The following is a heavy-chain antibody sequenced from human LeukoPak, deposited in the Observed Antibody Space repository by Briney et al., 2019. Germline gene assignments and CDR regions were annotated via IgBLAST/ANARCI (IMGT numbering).Heavy chain of an antibody. CDR2: IKQDGSEK. J-gene: IGHJ4*02. V-gene: IGHV3-7*01. CDR1: GLTFMRDW. Sequence: GGSLRLSCAASGLTFMRDWMSWVRQAPGKGLEWVAMIKQDGSEKHYVDSVKGRFTISIDNTKNSLNLQMNSLRAEDTAVYYCATLDTAMVTNFGYWGQGTLVTVSS. CDR3: ATLDTAMVTNFGY. D-gene: IGHD5-18*01.